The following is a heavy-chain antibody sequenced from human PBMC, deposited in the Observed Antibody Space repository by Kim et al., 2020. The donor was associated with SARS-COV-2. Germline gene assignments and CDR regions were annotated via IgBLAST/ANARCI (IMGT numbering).Heavy chain of an antibody. Sequence: ASVKVSCKASGYTFTSYDINWVRQATGQGLEWMGWMNPNSGNTGYAQKFQGRVTMTRNTSISTAYMELSSLRSEDTAVYYCARLPPRRITMVRGVKRWFDRWGKGTLVTVSP. J-gene: IGHJ5*02. V-gene: IGHV1-8*01. D-gene: IGHD3-10*01. CDR3: ARLPPRRITMVRGVKRWFDR. CDR2: MNPNSGNT. CDR1: GYTFTSYD.